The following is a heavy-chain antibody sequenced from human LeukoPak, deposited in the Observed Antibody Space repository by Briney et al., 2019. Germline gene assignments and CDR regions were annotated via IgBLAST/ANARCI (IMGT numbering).Heavy chain of an antibody. V-gene: IGHV3-74*01. CDR1: GFTFSTYW. CDR3: ATAGNYRFDN. CDR2: VNPDGSSI. Sequence: GGSLRLSCAASGFTFSTYWMHWVRQTPGKGLAWVSRVNPDGSSINYAESVKGRFTISRDNAKSTLYLQMKSVTAEDTAVYYCATAGNYRFDNWGQGILVTVSS. J-gene: IGHJ5*02. D-gene: IGHD5-24*01.